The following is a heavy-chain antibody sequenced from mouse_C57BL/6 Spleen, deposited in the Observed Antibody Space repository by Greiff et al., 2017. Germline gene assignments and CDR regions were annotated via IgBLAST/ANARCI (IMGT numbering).Heavy chain of an antibody. Sequence: VQLQQSGAELVRPGASVTLSCKASGYTFTDHEMHWVKQTPVHGLEWIGAIDPETGGTAYNQKVKGKAILTADKSSSTAYMELRSLTSEDSAVYYCTRWYDGYYFAYWGQGTLVTVSA. V-gene: IGHV1-15*01. CDR3: TRWYDGYYFAY. CDR1: GYTFTDHE. CDR2: IDPETGGT. D-gene: IGHD2-3*01. J-gene: IGHJ3*01.